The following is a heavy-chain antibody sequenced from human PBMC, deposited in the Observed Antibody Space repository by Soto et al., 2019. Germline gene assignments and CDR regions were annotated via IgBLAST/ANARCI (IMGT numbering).Heavy chain of an antibody. J-gene: IGHJ4*02. CDR1: GFTFDTYA. Sequence: PGGSLRLSCVASGFTFDTYALNWVRQAPGKGLELVSAIGSSGSTYYADSVKGRFTISRDTPKKTLYLQMNSLRVEDTAKYYCAKGFRSLEWYSLAPFDYWGQGALVTVSS. CDR2: IGSSGST. V-gene: IGHV3-23*01. CDR3: AKGFRSLEWYSLAPFDY. D-gene: IGHD3-3*01.